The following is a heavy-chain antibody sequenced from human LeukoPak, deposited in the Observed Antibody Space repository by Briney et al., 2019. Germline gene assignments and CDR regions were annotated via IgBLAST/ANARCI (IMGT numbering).Heavy chain of an antibody. V-gene: IGHV3-33*01. Sequence: GESLRLSCAASGFTFSSYGMHWVRQAPGKGLEWVAVIWYDGSNKYYADSVKGRFTISRDNSKNTLYLQMNSLRAEDTAVYYCATGGITIFGVASGYFDLWGRGTLVTVSS. J-gene: IGHJ2*01. D-gene: IGHD3-3*01. CDR1: GFTFSSYG. CDR2: IWYDGSNK. CDR3: ATGGITIFGVASGYFDL.